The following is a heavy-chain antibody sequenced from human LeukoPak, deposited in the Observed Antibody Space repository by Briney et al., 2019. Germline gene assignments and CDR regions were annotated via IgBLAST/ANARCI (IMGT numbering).Heavy chain of an antibody. J-gene: IGHJ4*02. V-gene: IGHV3-7*01. CDR3: ARETPRRGETRDGYR. Sequence: GSLRLSCAASGFTFSSNWMHWVRQVPGKGLECLANIKEDGSETYYADSVKGRFTISRDNPKNLLFLQINSLRVEDTAVYYCARETPRRGETRDGYRWGQGTVVTVSS. D-gene: IGHD5-24*01. CDR1: GFTFSSNW. CDR2: IKEDGSET.